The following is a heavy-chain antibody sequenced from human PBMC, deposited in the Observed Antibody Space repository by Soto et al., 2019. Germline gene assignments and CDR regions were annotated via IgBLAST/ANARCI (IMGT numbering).Heavy chain of an antibody. D-gene: IGHD2-2*01. CDR2: ISYDGSNK. Sequence: QVQLVESGGGVVQPGRSLRLSCAASGFTVSSYAMHWVRQAPGKGLEWVAVISYDGSNKYYADSVKGRFTISRDNSKNPLYLQMNGLRAEDTAGYYCAKDRSRGDIVVVPAARRYYYGMDVWAKGPRSPSP. CDR1: GFTVSSYA. CDR3: AKDRSRGDIVVVPAARRYYYGMDV. V-gene: IGHV3-30*04. J-gene: IGHJ6*02.